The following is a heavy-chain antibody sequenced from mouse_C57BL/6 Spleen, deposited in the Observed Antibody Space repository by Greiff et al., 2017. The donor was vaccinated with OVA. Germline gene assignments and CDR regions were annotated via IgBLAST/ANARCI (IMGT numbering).Heavy chain of an antibody. CDR1: GYTFTDYY. D-gene: IGHD3-2*02. CDR2: INPNNGGT. V-gene: IGHV1-26*01. Sequence: VQLQQSGPELVKPGASVKISCKASGYTFTDYYMNWVKQSHGKSLEWIGDINPNNGGTSYNQKFKGKATLTVDKSSSTAYTELRSLTSEDSAVYYCARSRGLRLYYFDYWGQGTTLTVSS. J-gene: IGHJ2*01. CDR3: ARSRGLRLYYFDY.